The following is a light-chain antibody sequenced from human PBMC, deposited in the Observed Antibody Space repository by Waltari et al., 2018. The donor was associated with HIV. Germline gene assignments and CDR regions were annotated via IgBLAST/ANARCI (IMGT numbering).Light chain of an antibody. J-gene: IGLJ1*01. CDR3: CSYAGSSSYV. V-gene: IGLV2-23*02. CDR2: EVN. Sequence: QSALTQPASVSGSPGQSITISCTGTSSDVGSYNLVSWYQKHPGKALKLMIYEVNKRPSGVSNRFSGSKSGNTASLTISGLQAEDEADYYCCSYAGSSSYVFGSGTKVTVL. CDR1: SSDVGSYNL.